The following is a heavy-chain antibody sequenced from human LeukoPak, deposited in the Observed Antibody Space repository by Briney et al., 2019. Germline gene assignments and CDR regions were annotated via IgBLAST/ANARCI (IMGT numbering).Heavy chain of an antibody. CDR3: ARDRTDGNGNGYADAFDI. J-gene: IGHJ3*02. Sequence: SVKVSCKASGYTFSIYAINWVRQAPGQGLEWMGSIIPMFGTSNYAQKFQGRVTVTTDESTRTAYMELSGLTSEDTAIYYCARDRTDGNGNGYADAFDIWGQGTMVTVSS. CDR2: IIPMFGTS. D-gene: IGHD3-3*01. V-gene: IGHV1-69*05. CDR1: GYTFSIYA.